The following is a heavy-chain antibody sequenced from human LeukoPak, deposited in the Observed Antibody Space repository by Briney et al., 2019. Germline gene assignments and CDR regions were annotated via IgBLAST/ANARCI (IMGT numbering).Heavy chain of an antibody. CDR3: ARGVLRYFVAFDS. Sequence: ASVKVSCKASGYTFTSYDITWVRQATGQGLEWMGWMNPNSGNTGYAQKFQGRVTMTRDTSISTAYMELSSLRSEDTAVYYCARGVLRYFVAFDSWGRGTLVTVSS. CDR2: MNPNSGNT. J-gene: IGHJ4*02. V-gene: IGHV1-8*02. D-gene: IGHD3-9*01. CDR1: GYTFTSYD.